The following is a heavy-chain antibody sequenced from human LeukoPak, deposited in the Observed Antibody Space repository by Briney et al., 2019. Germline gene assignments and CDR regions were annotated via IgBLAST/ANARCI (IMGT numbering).Heavy chain of an antibody. V-gene: IGHV3-21*01. CDR2: ISSTSSYI. CDR3: ARDRTIGVGGTEFDS. Sequence: GGSLRLSCAASGFTLSGYSMNWVRQAPGKGLEWVSSISSTSSYIYYADSVKGLFTVSRDNAENSLYLQMNSLRAEDTAVYYCARDRTIGVGGTEFDSWGQGTLVTVSS. CDR1: GFTLSGYS. D-gene: IGHD6-13*01. J-gene: IGHJ4*02.